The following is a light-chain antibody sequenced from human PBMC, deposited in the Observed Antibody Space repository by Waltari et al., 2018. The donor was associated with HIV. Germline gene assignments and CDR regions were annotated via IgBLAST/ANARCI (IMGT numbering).Light chain of an antibody. J-gene: IGKJ1*01. CDR1: QRLFYSSNNGNY. Sequence: DIVMTQSPDSLAVSLGERAPINCKSSQRLFYSSNNGNYLAWYQQKPGQPPKLLIYWSSTRKSGVPDRFSGSGSGTDFTLTISSLQAEDAAVYYCQQYFKSPRTFGQGTKVEIK. CDR3: QQYFKSPRT. V-gene: IGKV4-1*01. CDR2: WSS.